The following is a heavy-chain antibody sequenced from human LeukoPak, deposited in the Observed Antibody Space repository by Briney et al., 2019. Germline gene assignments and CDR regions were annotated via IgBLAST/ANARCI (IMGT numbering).Heavy chain of an antibody. CDR2: IYTGDSDT. V-gene: IGHV5-51*01. J-gene: IGHJ3*02. D-gene: IGHD2-21*02. Sequence: GESLKISCKGSGYSFTSYLIGWVRQMPGKGLEWMGIIYTGDSDTRYSPSFQGQVTISADKSISTAYLQWSSLKASDTAMYYCASSAYCGGDCYSTDAFDIWGQGTMVTVSS. CDR1: GYSFTSYL. CDR3: ASSAYCGGDCYSTDAFDI.